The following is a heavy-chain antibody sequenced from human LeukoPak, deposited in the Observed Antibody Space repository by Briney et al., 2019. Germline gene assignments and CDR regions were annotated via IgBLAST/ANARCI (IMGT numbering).Heavy chain of an antibody. D-gene: IGHD3-22*01. J-gene: IGHJ4*02. Sequence: GGSLRLSCAASGFTFSGSAIHWVRQASGKGLEWVGRIKTKPNAYATVYAVSVRGRFTISRDDSKNTAYLQMNSLRTEDTAVYYCTRLAVEDTIGYPYDYWGQGTLVTVSS. CDR1: GFTFSGSA. V-gene: IGHV3-73*01. CDR3: TRLAVEDTIGYPYDY. CDR2: IKTKPNAYAT.